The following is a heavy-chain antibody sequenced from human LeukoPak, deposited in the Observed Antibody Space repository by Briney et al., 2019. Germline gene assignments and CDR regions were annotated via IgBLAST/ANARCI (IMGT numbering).Heavy chain of an antibody. J-gene: IGHJ6*02. Sequence: GGSLRLSCAASGFTFSDYYMSWIRQAPGKGLEWVANIKQDGSEKYYVDSVKGRFTISRDNAKDSLYLQMNSLRAEDTAVYYCARDSGSLTYVPWGQGTTVTVSS. V-gene: IGHV3-7*01. CDR2: IKQDGSEK. CDR3: ARDSGSLTYVP. D-gene: IGHD1-26*01. CDR1: GFTFSDYY.